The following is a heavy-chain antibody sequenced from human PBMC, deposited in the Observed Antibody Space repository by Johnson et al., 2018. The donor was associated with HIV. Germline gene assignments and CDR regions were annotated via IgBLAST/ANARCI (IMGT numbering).Heavy chain of an antibody. CDR2: ISYDGSNK. D-gene: IGHD6-6*01. V-gene: IGHV3-30*04. CDR1: GFTFDDYA. CDR3: ARWKQLVNAFDI. J-gene: IGHJ3*02. Sequence: QVQLVESGGGLVKPGGSLRLSCAASGFTFDDYAMHWVRQAPGKGLEWVAVISYDGSNKYYADSVKGRFTISRDNSKNTLYLQMNSLRAEDTAVYYCARWKQLVNAFDIRGQGTMVTVSA.